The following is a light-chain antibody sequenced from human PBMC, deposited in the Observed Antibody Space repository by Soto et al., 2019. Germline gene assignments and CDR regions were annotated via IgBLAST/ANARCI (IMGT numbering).Light chain of an antibody. J-gene: IGLJ3*02. V-gene: IGLV2-14*01. CDR3: NSYTTGTTWV. Sequence: QSVLTQPASVSGSPGQSITISCTGTTSDVGRYNYVSWHQQHPGKAPKLLIFDVSNRPSGVSDRFSRSKSGNTASLTISGLQAEDEADYYCNSYTTGTTWVFGGGTKLTVL. CDR1: TSDVGRYNY. CDR2: DVS.